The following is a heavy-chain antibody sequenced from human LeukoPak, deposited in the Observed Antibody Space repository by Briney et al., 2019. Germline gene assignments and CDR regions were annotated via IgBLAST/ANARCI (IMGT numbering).Heavy chain of an antibody. CDR1: GYSFTSYW. CDR2: IDPSDSYT. J-gene: IGHJ4*02. D-gene: IGHD3-22*01. V-gene: IGHV5-10-1*01. CDR3: SRSPQGLILDY. Sequence: GGSLRISCKGSGYSFTSYWISWVRQMPGKGLEWMGRIDPSDSYTNYSPSFQGPVTISADKSINTAYLQWTSLKASDTAMYYCSRSPQGLILDYWGQGTLVTVSS.